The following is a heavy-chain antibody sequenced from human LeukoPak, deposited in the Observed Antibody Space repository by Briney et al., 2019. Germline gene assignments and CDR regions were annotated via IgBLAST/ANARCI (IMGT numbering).Heavy chain of an antibody. D-gene: IGHD1-26*01. J-gene: IGHJ4*02. V-gene: IGHV4-59*01. CDR1: GVSISSYY. CDR2: IYYSGST. CDR3: AREYTSIVGATGYFDF. Sequence: SETLSHTCTVSGVSISSYYWSWIRQPPGKGLEWIGYIYYSGSTNYNPSLKSRVTISVDTSKNQFSLKLSSVTAADTAVYYCAREYTSIVGATGYFDFWGQGTLVTVSS.